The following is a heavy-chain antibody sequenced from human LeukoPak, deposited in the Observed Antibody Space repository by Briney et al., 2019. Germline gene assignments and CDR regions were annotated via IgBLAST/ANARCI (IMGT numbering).Heavy chain of an antibody. V-gene: IGHV3-48*02. CDR2: ISSTSSTI. CDR1: GFTFRGYS. CDR3: ARAAPYYYDSSGYSAFDS. Sequence: QPGGSLRLSCAASGFTFRGYSMHLVRQAPGKGLEWVSYISSTSSTIYYADSVKGRFTISRDNAKNSLYLQMNSLRDEDTAVYYCARAAPYYYDSSGYSAFDSWGQGTMVTVSA. J-gene: IGHJ3*02. D-gene: IGHD3-22*01.